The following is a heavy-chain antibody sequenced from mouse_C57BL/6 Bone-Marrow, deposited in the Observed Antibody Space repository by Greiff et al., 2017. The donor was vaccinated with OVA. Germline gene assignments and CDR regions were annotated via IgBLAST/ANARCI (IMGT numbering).Heavy chain of an antibody. CDR1: GFTFSSYA. V-gene: IGHV5-4*01. Sequence: DVKLVESGGGLVKPGGSLKLSCAASGFTFSSYAMSWVRQTPEKRLEWVATISDGGSYTYYPDNVKGRFTISRDNAKNNLYLQMSHLKSEDTAMYYCAREELAYWGQGTLVTVSA. J-gene: IGHJ3*01. CDR2: ISDGGSYT. CDR3: AREELAY.